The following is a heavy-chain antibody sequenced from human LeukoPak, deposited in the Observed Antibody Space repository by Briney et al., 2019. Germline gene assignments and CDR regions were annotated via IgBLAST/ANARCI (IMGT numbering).Heavy chain of an antibody. J-gene: IGHJ4*02. CDR2: INQDGSEN. D-gene: IGHD3-10*01. Sequence: PGGSLRLSCAASGFTFSDFWMGWVRQAPGKGLEWVANINQDGSENYYVDSVKGRFTISRDKAKNSLYLQMNSLRAEDTAVYYCTKGRSNHYWGQGTLVTVS. V-gene: IGHV3-7*01. CDR1: GFTFSDFW. CDR3: TKGRSNHY.